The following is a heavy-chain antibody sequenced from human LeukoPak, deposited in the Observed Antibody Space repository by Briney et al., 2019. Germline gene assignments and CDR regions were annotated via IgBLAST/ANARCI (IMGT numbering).Heavy chain of an antibody. CDR3: ARVGAYGSGSYSSGDY. Sequence: GGSLRLSCAASGFTFSSYAMHWVRQAPGKGLEWVAVISYDGSNKYYADSVKGRFTTSRDNSKNTLYLQMNSLRAEDTAVYYCARVGAYGSGSYSSGDYWGQGTLVTVSS. CDR2: ISYDGSNK. CDR1: GFTFSSYA. J-gene: IGHJ4*02. V-gene: IGHV3-30-3*01. D-gene: IGHD3-10*01.